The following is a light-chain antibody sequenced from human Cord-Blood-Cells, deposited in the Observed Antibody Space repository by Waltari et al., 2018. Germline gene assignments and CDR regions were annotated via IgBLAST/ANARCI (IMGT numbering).Light chain of an antibody. CDR3: SSYTSSSTLYVV. CDR2: DGS. Sequence: QSALTQPASVSGSPGQSITISCTGTSSDVGGYNYVSWYQQHPGKAPKLMIYDGSNRPYGVSNRFSGSKSGNTASLTISGLQAEDEADYYCSSYTSSSTLYVVFGGGTKLTVL. CDR1: SSDVGGYNY. V-gene: IGLV2-14*01. J-gene: IGLJ2*01.